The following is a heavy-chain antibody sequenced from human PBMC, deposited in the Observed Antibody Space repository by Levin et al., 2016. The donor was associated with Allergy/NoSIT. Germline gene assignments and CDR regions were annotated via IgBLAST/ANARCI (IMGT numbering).Heavy chain of an antibody. CDR1: GGSISSYY. CDR2: IYYSGST. D-gene: IGHD3-10*01. Sequence: SETLSLTCTVSGGSISSYYWSWIRQPPGKGLEWIGYIYYSGSTNYNPSLKSRVTISVDTSKNQFSLKLSSVTAADTAVYYCARDPPDGSEDYWGQGTLVTVSS. V-gene: IGHV4-59*01. CDR3: ARDPPDGSEDY. J-gene: IGHJ4*02.